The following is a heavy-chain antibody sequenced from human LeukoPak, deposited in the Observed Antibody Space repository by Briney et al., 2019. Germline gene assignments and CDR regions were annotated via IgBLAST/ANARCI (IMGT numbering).Heavy chain of an antibody. Sequence: GGSLRLSCAASGFTFSSYAMSWVRQAPGKGLEWVAVIWYDGSNKYYADSVKGRFTISRDNSKNTLSLQMNSLRVEDTAVYYCARDVSSSGSYWGQGTLVIVSS. D-gene: IGHD6-19*01. CDR3: ARDVSSSGSY. V-gene: IGHV3-33*08. CDR1: GFTFSSYA. J-gene: IGHJ4*02. CDR2: IWYDGSNK.